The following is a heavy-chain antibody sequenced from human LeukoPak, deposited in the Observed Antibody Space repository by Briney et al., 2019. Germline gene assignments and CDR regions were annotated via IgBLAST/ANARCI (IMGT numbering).Heavy chain of an antibody. D-gene: IGHD3-3*01. Sequence: TGGSLRLSCAASGFTFSRFWVHWVRHAPGKGLVWISQIKSDGTSTNYADSVKGRFTISRDNAKNTLYLQMNSLRVEDTAVYYCARVRAHDDFWSGYSWGQGTLVTVSS. CDR2: IKSDGTST. CDR3: ARVRAHDDFWSGYS. CDR1: GFTFSRFW. V-gene: IGHV3-74*01. J-gene: IGHJ4*02.